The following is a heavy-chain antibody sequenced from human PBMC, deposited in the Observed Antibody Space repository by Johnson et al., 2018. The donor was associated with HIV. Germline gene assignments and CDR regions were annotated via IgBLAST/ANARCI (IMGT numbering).Heavy chain of an antibody. D-gene: IGHD3-16*01. CDR1: GFTFSNAW. V-gene: IGHV3-15*01. J-gene: IGHJ3*02. CDR3: TTESLGAVDI. CDR2: IKSKTDGGTT. Sequence: VQLVESGGGLVKPGGSLRLSCAASGFTFSNAWMSWVRQAPGKGLEWVGRIKSKTDGGTTDYAAPVKGRFSIPRDDSTNKLYLQMNSLKTEDKAVYYCTTESLGAVDIWGQGTMVTVSS.